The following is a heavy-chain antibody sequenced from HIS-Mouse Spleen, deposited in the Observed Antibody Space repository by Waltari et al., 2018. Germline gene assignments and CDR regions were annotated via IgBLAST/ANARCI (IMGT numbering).Heavy chain of an antibody. Sequence: QLQLQESGPGLVKPSETLSLTCTVPGGSISSSSYYWGWLRQPPGKGREWIGSIDYSGSTYYNPPRKSRVTMSVDTSKNQFSLKLSSVTAADTAVYYCAREIPYSSSWYDWYFDLWGRGTLVTVSS. CDR2: IDYSGST. J-gene: IGHJ2*01. CDR1: GGSISSSSYY. D-gene: IGHD6-13*01. V-gene: IGHV4-39*07. CDR3: AREIPYSSSWYDWYFDL.